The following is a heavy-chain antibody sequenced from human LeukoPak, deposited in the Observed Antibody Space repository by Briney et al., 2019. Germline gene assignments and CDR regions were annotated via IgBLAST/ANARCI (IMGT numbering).Heavy chain of an antibody. J-gene: IGHJ6*02. CDR3: ARDGAIVVVPAAIDYYYGMDV. D-gene: IGHD2-2*02. V-gene: IGHV1-69*13. CDR1: GDTFSSYA. Sequence: SVKVSCKASGDTFSSYAISWVRQAPGQGLEWMGGIIPIFGTANYAQKFQGRVTITADESTSTAYMELSSLRSDDTAVYYCARDGAIVVVPAAIDYYYGMDVWGQGTTVTVSS. CDR2: IIPIFGTA.